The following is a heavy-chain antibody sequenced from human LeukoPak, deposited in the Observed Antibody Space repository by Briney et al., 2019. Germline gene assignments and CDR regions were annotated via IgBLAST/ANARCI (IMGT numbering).Heavy chain of an antibody. CDR1: GGSISSGDYY. Sequence: SQTLSLTCTVSGGSISSGDYYWSWIRQPPGKGLEWIGYIYYSGSTYYNPSLKSQVTISVDTSKNQFSLKLSSVTAADTAVYYCARGRDTAMVRSRYYFDYWGQGTLVTVSS. V-gene: IGHV4-30-4*01. J-gene: IGHJ4*02. CDR3: ARGRDTAMVRSRYYFDY. D-gene: IGHD5-18*01. CDR2: IYYSGST.